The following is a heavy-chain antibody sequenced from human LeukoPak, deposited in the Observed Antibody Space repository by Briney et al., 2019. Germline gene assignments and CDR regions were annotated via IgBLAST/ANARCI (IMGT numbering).Heavy chain of an antibody. CDR1: GFTVSTND. Sequence: GWALRLSCAAFGFTVSTNDMTWVRQTPCKGLEWVSILYVGGNTYYADSVKGRFTISRDHSKNTVYLEMNSLRAEDTAVFYCARDRPGDGYFDYWGQGTLVTVSS. CDR2: LYVGGNT. CDR3: ARDRPGDGYFDY. D-gene: IGHD3-10*01. V-gene: IGHV3-66*01. J-gene: IGHJ4*02.